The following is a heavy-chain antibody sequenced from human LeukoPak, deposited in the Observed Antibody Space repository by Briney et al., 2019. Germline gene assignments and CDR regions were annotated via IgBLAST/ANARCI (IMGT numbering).Heavy chain of an antibody. V-gene: IGHV4-30-4*01. D-gene: IGHD3-10*01. CDR3: ARARREMVRGVIIPDAFDI. J-gene: IGHJ3*02. CDR1: GGSISSGDYY. Sequence: SQTLSLTCTVSGGSISSGDYYWSWLRQPPGMGLEWIGYIYYSGSTYYNPSLKSRVTISVDTSKNQFSLKLSSVTAADTAVYYCARARREMVRGVIIPDAFDIWGQGTMVTVSS. CDR2: IYYSGST.